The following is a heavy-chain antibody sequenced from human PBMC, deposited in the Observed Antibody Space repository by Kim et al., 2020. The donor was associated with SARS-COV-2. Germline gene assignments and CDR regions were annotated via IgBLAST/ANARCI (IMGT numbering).Heavy chain of an antibody. D-gene: IGHD2-2*01. Sequence: GGSLRLSCAASGFTFGDYAMHWVRQAPGKGLEWVSGISWNSGSIGYADSVKGRFTISRDNAKNSLYLQMNSLRAEDTALYYCAKDLSSDIVVVPAGFDYWGQGTLVTVSS. V-gene: IGHV3-9*01. CDR1: GFTFGDYA. J-gene: IGHJ4*02. CDR3: AKDLSSDIVVVPAGFDY. CDR2: ISWNSGSI.